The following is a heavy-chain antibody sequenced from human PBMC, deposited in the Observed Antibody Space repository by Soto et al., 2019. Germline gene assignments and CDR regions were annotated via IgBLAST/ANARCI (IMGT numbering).Heavy chain of an antibody. Sequence: QVQLVQSGAEVKKPGSSVKVSCKASGGTFSSYAISWVRQAPGQGLEWMGGIIPIFGTANYAQKFQGRVTITANESTSTAYMELSSLRSEDTAVYYCARGGHYDSSGYYYPHIDYWGQGTLVTVSS. CDR2: IIPIFGTA. CDR3: ARGGHYDSSGYYYPHIDY. D-gene: IGHD3-22*01. CDR1: GGTFSSYA. J-gene: IGHJ4*02. V-gene: IGHV1-69*01.